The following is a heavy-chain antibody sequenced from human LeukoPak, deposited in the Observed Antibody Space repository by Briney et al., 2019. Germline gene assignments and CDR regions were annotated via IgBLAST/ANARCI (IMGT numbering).Heavy chain of an antibody. CDR2: INTNTGNP. V-gene: IGHV7-4-1*02. CDR1: GYTFTSYA. D-gene: IGHD3-9*01. CDR3: ARRGNFDWLLPFDY. Sequence: ASVKVSCKASGYTFTSYAMNWVRQAPGQGLEWMGWINTNTGNPTYAQGFTGRFVFSLDTSVSTAYLQISSLKAEDTAVYYCARRGNFDWLLPFDYWGQGTLVTVSS. J-gene: IGHJ4*02.